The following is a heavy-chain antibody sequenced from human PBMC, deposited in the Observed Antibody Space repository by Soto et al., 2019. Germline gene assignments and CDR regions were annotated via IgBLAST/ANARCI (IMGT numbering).Heavy chain of an antibody. CDR1: GYTFTAYH. V-gene: IGHV1-2*02. CDR2: INPKFGDT. Sequence: QVRLVQSGAEVKEPGDSVRVSCEASGYTFTAYHIHWVRQAPGQGLEWMGWINPKFGDTGYAQDFQGRVSMTSDMSISTVYMELSRLTSDDTAIYYCARNIDYYYGRGSCNGHSVWGQGTTVTVFS. CDR3: ARNIDYYYGRGSCNGHSV. J-gene: IGHJ6*02. D-gene: IGHD3-10*02.